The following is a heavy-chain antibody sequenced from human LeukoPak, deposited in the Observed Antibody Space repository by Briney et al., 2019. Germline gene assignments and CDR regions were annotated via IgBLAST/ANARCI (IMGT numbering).Heavy chain of an antibody. D-gene: IGHD5-24*01. J-gene: IGHJ3*02. Sequence: ASVKVSCKASGYTFTGYYMHWVRQAPGQGLEWMGWISPNSGGTNYAQNFQGRVTMTRDTSTSTVYMELSSLRSEDTAIYYCARIRDGYNDAYDIWGQGTVVTVPS. CDR2: ISPNSGGT. CDR3: ARIRDGYNDAYDI. V-gene: IGHV1-2*02. CDR1: GYTFTGYY.